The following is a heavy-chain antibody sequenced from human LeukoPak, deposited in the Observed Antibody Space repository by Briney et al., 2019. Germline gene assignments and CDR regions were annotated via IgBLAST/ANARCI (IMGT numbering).Heavy chain of an antibody. CDR3: AREPGGTYYDSSGHPVYWFFDL. D-gene: IGHD3-22*01. CDR1: GYTLTELS. CDR2: FDPEDGET. V-gene: IGHV1-24*01. Sequence: GASVKVSCKVSGYTLTELSMHWVRQAPGKGLEWMGGFDPEDGETIYAQKFQGRVTMTEDTSTDTAYMELSSLRSEDTAVYYCAREPGGTYYDSSGHPVYWFFDLWGRGTLATVSS. J-gene: IGHJ2*01.